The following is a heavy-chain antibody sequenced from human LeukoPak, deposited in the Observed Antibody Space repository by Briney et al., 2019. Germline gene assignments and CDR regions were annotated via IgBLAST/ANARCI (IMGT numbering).Heavy chain of an antibody. CDR2: IKRNPGDETT. CDR1: GVTFCNVW. CDR3: TPDDVTSSY. V-gene: IGHV3-15*01. D-gene: IGHD3-10*02. J-gene: IGHJ4*02. Sequence: PGGCLRLSCADSGVTFCNVWMRWVRHARGKGREWGVRIKRNPGDETTDYSAHVKGRFTISSDDSKNTLFLQMNSLKTEDTVVYYCTPDDVTSSYWGQGILVTVSS.